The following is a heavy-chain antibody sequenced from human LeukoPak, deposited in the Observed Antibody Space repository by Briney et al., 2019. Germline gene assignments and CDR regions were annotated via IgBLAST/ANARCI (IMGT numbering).Heavy chain of an antibody. D-gene: IGHD6-19*01. CDR2: IYYSGST. CDR3: ARLDSSGWYYFDY. V-gene: IGHV4-59*08. J-gene: IGHJ4*02. Sequence: SETLSLTCTVSGGSIRSYYWSWIRQPPGKGLEWIGYIYYSGSTNYNPSLKSRATISVDTSKNQFSLKLSSVTAADTAVYYCARLDSSGWYYFDYWGQGTLVTVSS. CDR1: GGSIRSYY.